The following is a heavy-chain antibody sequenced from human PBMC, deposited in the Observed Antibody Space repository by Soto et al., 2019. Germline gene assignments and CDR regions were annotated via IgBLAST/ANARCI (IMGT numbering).Heavy chain of an antibody. D-gene: IGHD1-1*01. Sequence: KSGPTLVNPTQTLTLTCSFSGFSFSTSGVGVGWVRQPPGKALEWLALIYWSGDEHYRPSLKSRLTITKATSKNQVVLIMTDMDPVDTATYYCARGLATLPVFAFDVWGQGTTVTVSS. CDR3: ARGLATLPVFAFDV. V-gene: IGHV2-5*01. CDR2: IYWSGDE. CDR1: GFSFSTSGVG. J-gene: IGHJ3*01.